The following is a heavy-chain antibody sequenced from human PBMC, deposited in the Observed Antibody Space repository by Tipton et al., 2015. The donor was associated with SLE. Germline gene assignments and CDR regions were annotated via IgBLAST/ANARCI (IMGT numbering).Heavy chain of an antibody. D-gene: IGHD4/OR15-4a*01. V-gene: IGHV3-73*01. J-gene: IGHJ3*02. CDR2: IRIKADSYAT. CDR3: TRRSIEYGDAFDI. CDR1: GFTFSGSA. Sequence: GSLRLSCAASGFTFSGSAMHWVRRASGKGLEWVGRIRIKADSYATAYAASVKGRFTISRDDSKNTAYLQMNSLKTEDTAVYYCTRRSIEYGDAFDIWGQGTMVTVSS.